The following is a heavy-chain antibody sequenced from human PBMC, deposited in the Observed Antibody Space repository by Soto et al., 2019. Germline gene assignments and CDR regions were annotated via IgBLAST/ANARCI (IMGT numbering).Heavy chain of an antibody. CDR3: ARDSGLQQLETRRPTYYYYGMDV. Sequence: ASVKVSCKASGYTFTSYGISWVRQAPGQGLEWMGWISAYNGNTNYAQKLQGRVTMTTDTSTSRAYMELRSLRSDDTAVYYCARDSGLQQLETRRPTYYYYGMDVWGQGTTVTVSS. CDR2: ISAYNGNT. CDR1: GYTFTSYG. D-gene: IGHD6-13*01. V-gene: IGHV1-18*01. J-gene: IGHJ6*02.